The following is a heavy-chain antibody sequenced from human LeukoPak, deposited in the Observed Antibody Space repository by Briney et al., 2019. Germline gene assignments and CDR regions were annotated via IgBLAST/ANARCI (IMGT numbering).Heavy chain of an antibody. CDR3: AKDSLADIDY. Sequence: PGGSLRLSCAASGFIFSSYGMHWVRQAPGKGLEWVAVIWYDGSNMYYGDSVKGRFTISRDNSKNTLYLQMNSLRAEDTAVYYCAKDSLADIDYWGQGTLVTVSS. D-gene: IGHD3-16*01. V-gene: IGHV3-30*02. J-gene: IGHJ4*02. CDR1: GFIFSSYG. CDR2: IWYDGSNM.